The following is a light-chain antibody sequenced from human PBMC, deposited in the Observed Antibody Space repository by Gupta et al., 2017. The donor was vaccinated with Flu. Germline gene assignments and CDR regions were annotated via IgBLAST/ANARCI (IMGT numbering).Light chain of an antibody. V-gene: IGLV2-14*01. Sequence: WITISCTGTSSDIGSYGYVSWYQQHRGKAPQLLIYDVTNRPSGVSDRFSGSKSGDTASLTISGLQAEDEADYYCSSCTSSTALVFGGGTRLTVL. CDR1: SSDIGSYGY. CDR3: SSCTSSTALV. CDR2: DVT. J-gene: IGLJ2*01.